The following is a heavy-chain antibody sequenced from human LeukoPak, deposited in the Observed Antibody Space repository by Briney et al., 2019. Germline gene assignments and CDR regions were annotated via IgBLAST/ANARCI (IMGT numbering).Heavy chain of an antibody. J-gene: IGHJ4*02. CDR1: GFTFTTYA. Sequence: GGSLRLSCAASGFTFTTYAMSWVRQAPEKGLEWVSTISGSGISTYYADSVKGRFTISRDNSKNMVHLQVNSLRAEDTAVYYCAKTGTGYTYGFDYWGQGTLVTVSS. D-gene: IGHD5-18*01. V-gene: IGHV3-23*01. CDR3: AKTGTGYTYGFDY. CDR2: ISGSGIST.